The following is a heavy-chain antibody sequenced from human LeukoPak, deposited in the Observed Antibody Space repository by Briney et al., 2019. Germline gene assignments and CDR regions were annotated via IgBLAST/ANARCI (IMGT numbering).Heavy chain of an antibody. Sequence: ASVKVSCKASVYTFTSYGISWVRQAPGQGLEWMGWTSPYNGKANYAQKLQDRVTMTTDTSTSTAYLDLRSLRSDDTAVYYCARDGARGLTPGASYYHYGMDVWGQGTTVTVSS. D-gene: IGHD3-10*01. CDR2: TSPYNGKA. V-gene: IGHV1-18*01. CDR1: VYTFTSYG. J-gene: IGHJ6*02. CDR3: ARDGARGLTPGASYYHYGMDV.